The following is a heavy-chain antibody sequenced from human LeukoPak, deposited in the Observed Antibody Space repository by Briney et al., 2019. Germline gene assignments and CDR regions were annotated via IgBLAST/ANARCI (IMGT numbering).Heavy chain of an antibody. Sequence: PGGSLRLSCAASGFTFSSYSMNWVRQAPRKGLEWVSSISSSSTYRYYADSLKGRSTVSRDNTKNSLYLQMNSLRAEDTAVYYCAREVAAAGSDYWGQGTLVTVSS. J-gene: IGHJ4*02. CDR2: ISSSSTYR. V-gene: IGHV3-21*01. CDR1: GFTFSSYS. CDR3: AREVAAAGSDY. D-gene: IGHD6-13*01.